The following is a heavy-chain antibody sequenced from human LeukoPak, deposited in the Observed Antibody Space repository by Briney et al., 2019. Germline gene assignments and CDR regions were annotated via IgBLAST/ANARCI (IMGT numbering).Heavy chain of an antibody. CDR3: AKRSYYYDSESYRKNWYFDL. D-gene: IGHD3-10*01. CDR1: GYSFTSYW. J-gene: IGHJ2*01. CDR2: IYPGDSDT. V-gene: IGHV5-51*01. Sequence: RAASLKISWNASGYSFTSYWIGWVRQLPGKRMEWMGIIYPGDSDTRYSPSFQGQVTISADKSINTAYLQWSSLKASDTAMYYCAKRSYYYDSESYRKNWYFDLWGRGTLVTVSS.